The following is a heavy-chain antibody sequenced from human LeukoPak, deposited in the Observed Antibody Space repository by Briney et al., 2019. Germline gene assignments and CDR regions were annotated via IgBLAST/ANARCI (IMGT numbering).Heavy chain of an antibody. D-gene: IGHD2-2*01. CDR2: IYYSGST. CDR3: ARVSDRAAIADALDY. CDR1: GGSISSYY. J-gene: IGHJ4*02. V-gene: IGHV4-59*01. Sequence: SETLSLTCTVSGGSISSYYWSWIRQPPGKGLEWIGYIYYSGSTNYNPSLKSRVTISVDTSKNQFSLKLSSVTAADTAVYYCARVSDRAAIADALDYWGQGTLVTVSS.